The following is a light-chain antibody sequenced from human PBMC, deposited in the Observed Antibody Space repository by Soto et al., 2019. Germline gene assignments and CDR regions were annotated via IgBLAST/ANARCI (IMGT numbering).Light chain of an antibody. CDR1: QSISSW. CDR3: QQYNNYPLYT. CDR2: KAS. J-gene: IGKJ2*01. V-gene: IGKV1-5*03. Sequence: DIQMTQSPSTLSASVGDRVTITCRASQSISSWLAWYQQKPGKAPKLLIYKASNLERGVPSRFSGSGSGTEFTLTISSLQPDDFATYYCQQYNNYPLYTFGQGTKLEIK.